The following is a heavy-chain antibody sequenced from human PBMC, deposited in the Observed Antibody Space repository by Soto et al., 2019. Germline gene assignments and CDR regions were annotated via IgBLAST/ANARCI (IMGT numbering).Heavy chain of an antibody. Sequence: PGGSLRLSCAASGFTFSSYGMHWVRQAPGKGLEWVAVIWYDGSNKYYADSVKGRFTISRDNSKNTLYLQMNSLRAEDTAVYYCARGGGGLYYDFWSVHPYYYYGMDVWGQGTTVTVSS. D-gene: IGHD3-3*01. V-gene: IGHV3-33*01. J-gene: IGHJ6*02. CDR2: IWYDGSNK. CDR3: ARGGGGLYYDFWSVHPYYYYGMDV. CDR1: GFTFSSYG.